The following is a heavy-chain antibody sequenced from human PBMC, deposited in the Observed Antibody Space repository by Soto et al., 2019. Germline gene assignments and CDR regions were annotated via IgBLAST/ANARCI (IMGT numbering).Heavy chain of an antibody. CDR2: IYYSGST. CDR1: GGSISSGGYY. CDR3: ARETGAKNWFDP. V-gene: IGHV4-31*03. Sequence: PSETLSLTCTVSGGSISSGGYYWSWIRQHPGKGLEWIGYIYYSGSTYYNPSLKSRVTISVDTSKNQFSLKLSSVTAADMAVYYCARETGAKNWFDPWGQGTLVTVSS. D-gene: IGHD3-10*01. J-gene: IGHJ5*02.